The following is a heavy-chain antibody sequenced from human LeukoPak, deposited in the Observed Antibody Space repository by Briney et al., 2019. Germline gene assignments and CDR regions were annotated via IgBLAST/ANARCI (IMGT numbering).Heavy chain of an antibody. CDR1: GGSISSDY. D-gene: IGHD3-22*01. V-gene: IGHV4-59*01. J-gene: IGHJ4*02. CDR3: ASTYYYDSSGYYYVLDY. Sequence: PAETLSLTCTASGGSISSDYWSWIQQPPGKRLEWIGYIYYSGSTNYNPSLKSRVTISVDTSKNQFSLKLSSVTAADTAVYYCASTYYYDSSGYYYVLDYWGQGTLVTVSS. CDR2: IYYSGST.